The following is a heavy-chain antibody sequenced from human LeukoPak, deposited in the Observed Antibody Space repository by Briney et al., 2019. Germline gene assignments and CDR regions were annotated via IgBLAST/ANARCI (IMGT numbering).Heavy chain of an antibody. CDR2: IKQDGSEK. J-gene: IGHJ4*02. V-gene: IGHV3-7*03. D-gene: IGHD3-10*01. CDR3: AKDIFPYYYGSGSYLGY. CDR1: GFTFSSYW. Sequence: TGGSLRLSCAASGFTFSSYWMSWVRQAPGKGLEWVANIKQDGSEKYYVDSVKGRFTISRDNAKNSLYLQMNSLRAEDTALYYCAKDIFPYYYGSGSYLGYWGQGTLVTVSS.